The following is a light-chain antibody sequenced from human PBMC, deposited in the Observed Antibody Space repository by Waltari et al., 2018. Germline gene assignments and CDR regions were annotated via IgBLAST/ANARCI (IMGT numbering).Light chain of an antibody. CDR3: SAFSSSTTGI. CDR2: DVS. J-gene: IGLJ2*01. Sequence: QSALTQPDSVSGSPGQSITISCTATSSDVGGFKYVSWYQQYPGKAPKVIILDVSSRPSGVSNRFSGSKSGNSASLTISGLQAEDEADYYCSAFSSSTTGIFGGGTRVTVL. V-gene: IGLV2-14*01. CDR1: SSDVGGFKY.